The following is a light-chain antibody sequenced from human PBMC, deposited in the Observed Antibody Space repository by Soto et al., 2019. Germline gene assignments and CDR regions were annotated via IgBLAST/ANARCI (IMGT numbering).Light chain of an antibody. Sequence: EIVMTQSPATLSVSPGERATLSCRASQSVSIDVAWYQQTPGQAPRLLIYDTSTRATGVPTRFSGSRSGTDFTLTISSLQPEDFATYYCLLDFRYFWAFGQGTKVDIK. CDR3: LLDFRYFWA. CDR1: QSVSID. J-gene: IGKJ1*01. V-gene: IGKV3-15*01. CDR2: DTS.